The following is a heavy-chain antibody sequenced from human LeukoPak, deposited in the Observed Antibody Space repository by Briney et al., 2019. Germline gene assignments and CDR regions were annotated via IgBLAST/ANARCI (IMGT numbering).Heavy chain of an antibody. CDR1: GFTVSSNY. CDR3: AKAPSIAAAGHFDY. CDR2: ISGSGGST. D-gene: IGHD6-13*01. Sequence: GGSLRLSCAASGFTVSSNYMSWVRQAPGKGLEWVSAISGSGGSTYYADSVKGRFTISRDNSKNTLYLQMNSLRAEDTAVYYCAKAPSIAAAGHFDYWGQGTLVTVSS. V-gene: IGHV3-23*01. J-gene: IGHJ4*02.